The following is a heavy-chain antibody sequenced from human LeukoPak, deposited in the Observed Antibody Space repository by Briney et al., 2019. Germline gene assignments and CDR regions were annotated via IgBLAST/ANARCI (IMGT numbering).Heavy chain of an antibody. CDR1: GFTFSSYA. J-gene: IGHJ3*02. CDR3: AKTGRSGYYDSSGYSDDAFDI. V-gene: IGHV3-23*01. CDR2: ISGSGGST. D-gene: IGHD3-22*01. Sequence: GGSLRLSCAASGFTFSSYAMSWVRQAPGKGLEWVSAISGSGGSTYYADSVKGRLTISRDNSKNTLYLQMNSLRAEDTAVYYCAKTGRSGYYDSSGYSDDAFDIWGQGTMVTVSS.